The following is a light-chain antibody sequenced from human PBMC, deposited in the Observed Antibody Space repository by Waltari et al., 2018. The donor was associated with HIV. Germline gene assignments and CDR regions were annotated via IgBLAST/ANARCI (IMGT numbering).Light chain of an antibody. CDR3: SSYAGSNNLV. Sequence: QSALTQPPSASGSPGQSVTLSCTRTSSDVGDYNFVSWSQHHPGKAPKLMIFEVTKRPSGVTARFSGSKTGNTASLTVSGLQADDEADYYCSSYAGSNNLVFGGGTKLTVL. CDR2: EVT. CDR1: SSDVGDYNF. V-gene: IGLV2-8*01. J-gene: IGLJ2*01.